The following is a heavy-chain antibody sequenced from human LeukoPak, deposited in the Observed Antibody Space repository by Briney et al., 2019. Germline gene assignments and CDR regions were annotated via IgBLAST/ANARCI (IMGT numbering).Heavy chain of an antibody. V-gene: IGHV3-48*03. CDR3: AREAYYGSGSYSDFALDY. D-gene: IGHD3-10*01. Sequence: GGSLRLSCAASGFTFSNYEINWVRQAPGRGLEWISYISGSGTSIYHANSVKGRFTISRDNAKNSVYLQMNSLRAEDTAVYYCAREAYYGSGSYSDFALDYWGQGTLVTVSS. J-gene: IGHJ4*02. CDR2: ISGSGTSI. CDR1: GFTFSNYE.